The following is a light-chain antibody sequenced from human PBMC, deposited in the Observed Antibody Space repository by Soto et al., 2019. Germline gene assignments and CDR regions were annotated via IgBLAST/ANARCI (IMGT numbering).Light chain of an antibody. CDR1: SSNIESNT. Sequence: QAVVTQPPSASGTPGQRVTIFCSGSSSNIESNTVNWYQQLPGTAPKLLIYNNNHRPSGVPDRFSGSKSGTSASLAISGLQSEDESDYYCAAWDDSLNGPVFGGGTKLTVL. CDR3: AAWDDSLNGPV. CDR2: NNN. J-gene: IGLJ3*02. V-gene: IGLV1-44*01.